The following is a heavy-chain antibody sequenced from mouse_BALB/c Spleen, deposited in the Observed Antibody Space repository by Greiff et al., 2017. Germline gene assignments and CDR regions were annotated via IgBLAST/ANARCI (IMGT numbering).Heavy chain of an antibody. CDR1: GFAFSSYD. J-gene: IGHJ3*01. CDR3: ARQYGNKGGVFAY. V-gene: IGHV5-12-1*01. Sequence: EVQGVESGGGLVKPGGSLKLSCAASGFAFSSYDMSWVRQTPEKRLEWVAYISSGGGSTYYPDTVKGRFTISRDNAKNTLYLQMSSLKSEDTAMYYCARQYGNKGGVFAYWGQGTLVTVSA. CDR2: ISSGGGST. D-gene: IGHD2-1*01.